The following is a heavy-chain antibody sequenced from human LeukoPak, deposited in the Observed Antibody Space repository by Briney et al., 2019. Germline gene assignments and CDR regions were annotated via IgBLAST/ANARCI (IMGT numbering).Heavy chain of an antibody. J-gene: IGHJ4*02. V-gene: IGHV1-69*05. CDR3: ARGVGIAAAGFDY. Sequence: SVKVSCKASGGTFSSYAISWVRQAPGQGLEWMGGIIPIFGTANYAQKFQGRVTITTDESTSTAYMELSSLRSEDTAVYHCARGVGIAAAGFDYWGQGTLVTVSS. D-gene: IGHD6-13*01. CDR2: IIPIFGTA. CDR1: GGTFSSYA.